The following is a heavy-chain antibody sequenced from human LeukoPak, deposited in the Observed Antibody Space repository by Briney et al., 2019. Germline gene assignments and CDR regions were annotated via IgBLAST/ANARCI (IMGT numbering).Heavy chain of an antibody. Sequence: PSETLSLTCTVSGGSISSSTYYWGWIRQPPGKGLEWIGSIYYSGSTYYNPSLKSRVTISVDTSKNQFSLKLSSVTAADTAVYYWARLYLYHHMDVWGKGTTVTVSS. J-gene: IGHJ6*03. V-gene: IGHV4-39*07. CDR2: IYYSGST. CDR1: GGSISSSTYY. CDR3: ARLYLYHHMDV.